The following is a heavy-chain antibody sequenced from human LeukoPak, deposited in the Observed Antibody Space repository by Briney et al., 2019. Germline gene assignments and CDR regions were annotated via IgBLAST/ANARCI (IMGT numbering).Heavy chain of an antibody. Sequence: GGSLRLSCETSGFTFSHFGMHWVRQAPGKGLEWVAVIWSDGTNQYYGDSVKGRFTISRDNFRRTVSLRMNSLRAEDTAVYYCVKDAQRGFDYSNSLQHWGQGSLVTVSS. CDR2: IWSDGTNQ. CDR3: VKDAQRGFDYSNSLQH. J-gene: IGHJ4*02. V-gene: IGHV3-33*06. D-gene: IGHD4-11*01. CDR1: GFTFSHFG.